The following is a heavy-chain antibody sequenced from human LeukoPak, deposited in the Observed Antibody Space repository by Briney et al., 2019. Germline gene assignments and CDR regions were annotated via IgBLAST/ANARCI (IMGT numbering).Heavy chain of an antibody. J-gene: IGHJ4*02. D-gene: IGHD1-26*01. CDR1: GFTFDDYA. CDR3: AKGGATRGRFEN. V-gene: IGHV3-9*01. CDR2: ISWNSGSI. Sequence: GRSLRLSCAASGFTFDDYAMHWVRQAPGKGLEWVSGISWNSGSITYADSVKGRCTISRDNPKNSLYLQMNSLRGEDTAVYFCAKGGATRGRFENWGAGTLVIVS.